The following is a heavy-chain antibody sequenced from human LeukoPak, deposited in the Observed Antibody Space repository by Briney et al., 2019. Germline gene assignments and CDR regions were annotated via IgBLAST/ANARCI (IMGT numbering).Heavy chain of an antibody. CDR2: INHSGST. V-gene: IGHV4-34*01. J-gene: IGHJ4*02. Sequence: TSETLSLTCAVYGGSFSGYYWSWIRQPPGKGLEWIGEINHSGSTNYNPSLKSRVTISVDTSKNQFSLKLSSVTAADTAVSYCARGSDSPYDYVNKDYWGQGTLVTVSS. D-gene: IGHD3-16*01. CDR1: GGSFSGYY. CDR3: ARGSDSPYDYVNKDY.